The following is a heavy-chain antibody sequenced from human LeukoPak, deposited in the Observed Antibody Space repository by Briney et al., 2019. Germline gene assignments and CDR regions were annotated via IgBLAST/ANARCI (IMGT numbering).Heavy chain of an antibody. CDR1: GFTLSNHW. D-gene: IGHD3-16*01. V-gene: IGHV3-74*01. CDR2: ISGDEIWT. CDR3: ARNQQLGGHSYYYYGMDV. Sequence: GGSLRLSCAASGFTLSNHWMHWVRQTPGKGLVWVSRISGDEIWTSYADSVKGRFLISRDNAKDTLYLQMNSLRADDTAIYYCARNQQLGGHSYYYYGMDVWGQGTTVTVSS. J-gene: IGHJ6*02.